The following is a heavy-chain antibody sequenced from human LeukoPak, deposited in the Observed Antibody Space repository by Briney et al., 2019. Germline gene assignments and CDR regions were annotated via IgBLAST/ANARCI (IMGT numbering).Heavy chain of an antibody. CDR2: ISGSGGST. D-gene: IGHD6-13*01. CDR3: AKDSSRLYYYYGMDV. CDR1: GFTFSSYA. J-gene: IGHJ6*02. Sequence: GGSLRLSCAASGFTFSSYAMSWVRQAPGKGLEWVSAISGSGGSTYYADSVKGRFTISRDNSKNTLYLQMNSLRAEDTAVYYCAKDSSRLYYYYGMDVWGLGTTVTVSS. V-gene: IGHV3-23*01.